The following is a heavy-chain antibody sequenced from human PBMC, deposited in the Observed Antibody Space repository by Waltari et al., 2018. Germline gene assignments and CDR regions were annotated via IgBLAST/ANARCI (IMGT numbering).Heavy chain of an antibody. V-gene: IGHV5-10-1*03. J-gene: IGHJ6*02. CDR2: IDPNYSYN. Sequence: EVQLVQSGAEVKKPGESLRISCKGSGYNFTTYWISWVRQMPGKGLEWMCGIDPNYSYNNDSPSFQGHVTISGDKSINTAYLQWSRLRASDTAIYYCARHPVYWDQGHNYGLDVWGQGTTVTVSS. D-gene: IGHD1-26*01. CDR1: GYNFTTYW. CDR3: ARHPVYWDQGHNYGLDV.